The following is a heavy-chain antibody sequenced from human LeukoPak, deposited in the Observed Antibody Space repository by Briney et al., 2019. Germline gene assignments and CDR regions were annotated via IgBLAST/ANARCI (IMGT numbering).Heavy chain of an antibody. Sequence: SETLSLTCTVSGGSISSSSYYWGWIRQPPGKGLEWIGSIYYSGSTYYNPSLKSRVTISVDTSKNQFSLKLSSVTAADTAVYYCARLDSHYDFWNTVINEWFDPWGQGTLVTVSS. CDR1: GGSISSSSYY. CDR2: IYYSGST. J-gene: IGHJ5*02. CDR3: ARLDSHYDFWNTVINEWFDP. D-gene: IGHD3-3*01. V-gene: IGHV4-39*07.